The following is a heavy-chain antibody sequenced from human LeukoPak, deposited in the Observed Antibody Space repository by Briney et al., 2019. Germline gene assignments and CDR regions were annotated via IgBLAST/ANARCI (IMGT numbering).Heavy chain of an antibody. CDR3: ASNRRVGYYFDY. CDR2: IYYSGST. CDR1: GGSISSGGYY. D-gene: IGHD1-14*01. Sequence: PSETLSLTCTLSGGSISSGGYYWSWIRQHPGKGLEWIGYIYYSGSTYYNPSLKSRVTISVDTSKNQFSLKLSSVTAADTAVYYCASNRRVGYYFDYWGQGTLVTVSS. J-gene: IGHJ4*02. V-gene: IGHV4-31*03.